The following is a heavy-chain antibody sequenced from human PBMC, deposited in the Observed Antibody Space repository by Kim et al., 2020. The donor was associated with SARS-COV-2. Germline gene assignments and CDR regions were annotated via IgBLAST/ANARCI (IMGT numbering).Heavy chain of an antibody. CDR2: ISSSGSTI. CDR3: ARGADCSSTSCYSYIPPPDY. V-gene: IGHV3-48*03. D-gene: IGHD2-2*01. CDR1: GFTFSSYE. Sequence: GGSLRLSCAASGFTFSSYEMNWVRQAPGKGLEWVSYISSSGSTIYYADSVKGRFTISRDNAKNSLYLQMNSLRAEDTAVYYCARGADCSSTSCYSYIPPPDYWGQGTLVTVSS. J-gene: IGHJ4*02.